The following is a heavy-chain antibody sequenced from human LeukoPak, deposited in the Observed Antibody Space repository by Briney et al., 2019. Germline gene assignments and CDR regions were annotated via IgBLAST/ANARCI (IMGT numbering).Heavy chain of an antibody. V-gene: IGHV4-34*01. CDR1: GGSFSGYY. Sequence: PSETLSLTCAVYGGSFSGYYWSWIRQPPGKGLEWIGEINHSGSTNYNPSLKSRVTISVDTSKNQFSLKLSSVTAADTAVYYCARHESLWFGEFLYYFDYWGQGTVVTVSS. D-gene: IGHD3-10*01. CDR3: ARHESLWFGEFLYYFDY. J-gene: IGHJ4*02. CDR2: INHSGST.